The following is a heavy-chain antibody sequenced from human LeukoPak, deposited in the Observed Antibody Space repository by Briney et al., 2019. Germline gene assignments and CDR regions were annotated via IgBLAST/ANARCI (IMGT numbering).Heavy chain of an antibody. CDR2: INPDGSST. Sequence: GGSLRLSCAASGFTFSSYWMHWVRQAPGKGLVWVSHINPDGSSTTYADSVKGRFTISRDNAKNTLYLQMNSLRAEDTAVYYCAGSLGPDYWGLGTLVSVSS. J-gene: IGHJ4*02. D-gene: IGHD3-16*01. CDR3: AGSLGPDY. CDR1: GFTFSSYW. V-gene: IGHV3-74*01.